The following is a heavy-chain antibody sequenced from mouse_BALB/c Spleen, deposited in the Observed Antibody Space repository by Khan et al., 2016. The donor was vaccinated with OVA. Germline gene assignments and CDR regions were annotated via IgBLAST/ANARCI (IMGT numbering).Heavy chain of an antibody. Sequence: VELVESGGGIEQPGGSLKSSCAASRFTFSSYGMSSVRQTPDKGLELVATIDSNGGSTDYADSVKRRFAISAYNAKKALYIQMRSMKSEATAIYYCGSMAIWGQGTTLTVSS. CDR3: GSMAI. V-gene: IGHV5-6-3*01. J-gene: IGHJ2*01. D-gene: IGHD1-1*02. CDR2: IDSNGGST. CDR1: RFTFSSYG.